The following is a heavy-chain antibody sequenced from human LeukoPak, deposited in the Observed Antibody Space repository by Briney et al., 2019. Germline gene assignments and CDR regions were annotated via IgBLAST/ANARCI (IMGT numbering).Heavy chain of an antibody. CDR1: GGSISKYY. V-gene: IGHV4-59*01. CDR2: IYYSGST. Sequence: SETLSLTCTGSGGSISKYYWNWIRQPPGKGLEWIGYIYYSGSTNYSPSLKSRVTVSIDMSKNQFSLKVYSVTAADTAVYYCARPPPYCSSPGCYLDWFDPWGQGTLVTVSS. J-gene: IGHJ5*02. CDR3: ARPPPYCSSPGCYLDWFDP. D-gene: IGHD2-2*01.